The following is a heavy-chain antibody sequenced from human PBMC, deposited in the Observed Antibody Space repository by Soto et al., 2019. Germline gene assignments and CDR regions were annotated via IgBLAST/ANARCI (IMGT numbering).Heavy chain of an antibody. CDR3: AGTQLWLRDYYYGMDV. CDR1: GTSMSGHF. V-gene: IGHV4-59*06. Sequence: SETLSLTCTVSGTSMSGHFWSWMRQPPGKGLEWIGYGYYSGSTYYNPSLKSRVTISVDTSKNQFSLKLSSVTAADTAVYYCAGTQLWLRDYYYGMDVWGQGTTVTVSS. D-gene: IGHD5-18*01. CDR2: GYYSGST. J-gene: IGHJ6*02.